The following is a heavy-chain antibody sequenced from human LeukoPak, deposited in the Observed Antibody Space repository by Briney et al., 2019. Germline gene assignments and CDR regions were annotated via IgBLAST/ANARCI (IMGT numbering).Heavy chain of an antibody. CDR3: ARYMDTAMVFYYYMDV. Sequence: ASVKVSCKASGGTFSSYGISWVRQAPGQGLEWMGWISAYNGNTNYAQKLQGRVTMTTDTSTSTAYMELRSLRSDDTAVYYCARYMDTAMVFYYYMDVWGKGTTVTVSS. V-gene: IGHV1-18*01. J-gene: IGHJ6*03. CDR2: ISAYNGNT. CDR1: GGTFSSYG. D-gene: IGHD5-18*01.